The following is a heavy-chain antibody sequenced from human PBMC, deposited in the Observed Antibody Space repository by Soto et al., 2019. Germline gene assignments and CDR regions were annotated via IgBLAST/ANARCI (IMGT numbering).Heavy chain of an antibody. CDR2: ISAHNGNT. CDR3: ARGRYGDY. V-gene: IGHV1-18*01. D-gene: IGHD1-1*01. CDR1: GYDFTTYG. Sequence: QVHLVQSGAEVKNPGASVKVSCKGSGYDFTTYGITWVRQAPGQGLEWMAWISAHNGNTNYAPNLQGRVTVTRDTSTSTASIELRSLRSDVTAVYYCARGRYGDYWGQGALVTVSS. J-gene: IGHJ4*02.